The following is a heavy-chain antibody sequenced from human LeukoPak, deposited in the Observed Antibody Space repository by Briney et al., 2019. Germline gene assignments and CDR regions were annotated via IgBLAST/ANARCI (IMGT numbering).Heavy chain of an antibody. CDR1: GFTFSSYS. D-gene: IGHD3-22*01. CDR2: ISSSSSYI. J-gene: IGHJ4*02. V-gene: IGHV3-21*01. CDR3: ARGADYYDSSGYYYHLDY. Sequence: GSLRLSCAASGFTFSSYSMNWVRQAPGKGLEWVSSISSSSSYIYYADSVKGRFTISRDNAKNSLYLQMNSLRAEDTAVYYCARGADYYDSSGYYYHLDYWGQGTLVTASS.